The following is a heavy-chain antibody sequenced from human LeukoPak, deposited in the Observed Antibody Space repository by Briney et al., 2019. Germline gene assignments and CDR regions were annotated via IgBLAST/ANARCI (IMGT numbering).Heavy chain of an antibody. CDR1: GFTFSPHY. CDR3: GDLGSAGTDH. Sequence: PAGSLRLSCAASGFTFSPHYMDWVRQSPGQGLEWVGLIRNKANGYTTVYAASVKGRFTISRDDSKNSVYLQMDSLKTEDTAVYYCGDLGSAGTDHWGQGTLVTVSS. CDR2: IRNKANGYTT. V-gene: IGHV3-72*01. D-gene: IGHD3-10*01. J-gene: IGHJ4*02.